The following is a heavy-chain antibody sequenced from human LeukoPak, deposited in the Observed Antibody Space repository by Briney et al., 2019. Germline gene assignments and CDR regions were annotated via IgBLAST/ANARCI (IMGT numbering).Heavy chain of an antibody. V-gene: IGHV3-33*01. CDR1: GFTFSSYG. D-gene: IGHD4-11*01. CDR3: ARALATVKYSENDY. J-gene: IGHJ4*02. Sequence: GGSLRLSCAASGFTFSSYGMHWVRQAPGKGLEWVAVIWYDGSNKYYADSVKGRFTFSRDNSKNTLYLQMNSLRAEDTAVYYCARALATVKYSENDYWGQGTLVTVSS. CDR2: IWYDGSNK.